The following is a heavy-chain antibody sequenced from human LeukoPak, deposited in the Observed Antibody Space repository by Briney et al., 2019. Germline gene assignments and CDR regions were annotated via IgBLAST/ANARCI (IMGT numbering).Heavy chain of an antibody. Sequence: ASVKVSCKASGGTFSSYAISWVRQAPGQGLEWMGWINPNSGGTNYAQKFQGRVTMTRDTSISTAYMELSRLRSDDTAVYYCARDLSDYGDYVGRIDYWGQGTLVTVSS. CDR3: ARDLSDYGDYVGRIDY. V-gene: IGHV1-2*02. J-gene: IGHJ4*02. D-gene: IGHD4-17*01. CDR2: INPNSGGT. CDR1: GGTFSSYA.